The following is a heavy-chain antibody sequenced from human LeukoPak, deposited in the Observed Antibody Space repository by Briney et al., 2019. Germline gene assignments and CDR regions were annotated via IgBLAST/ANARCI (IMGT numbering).Heavy chain of an antibody. CDR2: INQDGSEK. D-gene: IGHD5-24*01. J-gene: IGHJ4*02. Sequence: PGGSLRLSCAVSGLIFRSYGMSWVRQAPGKGLEWVANINQDGSEKYFVDSVKGRFTISRDNAKNSLHLQMNTLRAEDTAVYYCARERDGRFFDYWGQGTLVTVSS. V-gene: IGHV3-7*01. CDR3: ARERDGRFFDY. CDR1: GLIFRSYG.